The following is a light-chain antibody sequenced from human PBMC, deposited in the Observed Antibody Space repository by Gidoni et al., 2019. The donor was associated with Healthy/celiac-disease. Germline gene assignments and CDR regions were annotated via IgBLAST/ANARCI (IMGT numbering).Light chain of an antibody. V-gene: IGKV3-11*01. CDR1: QSVSRY. CDR2: DAS. CDR3: QQRSNWPWT. Sequence: DILLTQSPATLSLSPGERATLSCRASQSVSRYLAWYKQKPGQDPRLLIYDASNRATGIPARFSGSGSGTDFTLTISSREPEDFAVYYWQQRSNWPWTFGQGTKVEIK. J-gene: IGKJ1*01.